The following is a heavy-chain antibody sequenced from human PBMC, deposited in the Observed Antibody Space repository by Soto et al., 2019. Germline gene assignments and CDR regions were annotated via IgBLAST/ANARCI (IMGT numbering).Heavy chain of an antibody. V-gene: IGHV1-2*02. CDR3: VRDSPSHQSIFDL. J-gene: IGHJ4*02. Sequence: GASVKVSCQTSEYSFGDYYLHWVRQAPEQGLERTGWINLNDGGTNSPRKFQGRLTMTRDKSITTVYMQLSRLRSDDTAVYFCVRDSPSHQSIFDLWGPGTLVTVSS. D-gene: IGHD2-2*01. CDR1: EYSFGDYY. CDR2: INLNDGGT.